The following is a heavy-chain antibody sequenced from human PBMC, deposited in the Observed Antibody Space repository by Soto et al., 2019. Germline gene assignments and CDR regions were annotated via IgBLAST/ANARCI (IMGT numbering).Heavy chain of an antibody. Sequence: EVQLVESGGGLVQPGGALRLSCAASGFTFSDYYMDWVRQAPVKGLEWVGRIRNKVNGYSTEYAASEKGRFTISRDDSKNSLYLQMNSLKTEDTAVYYCASSTSGTYLLHSWGQGTQVTVSS. V-gene: IGHV3-72*01. CDR1: GFTFSDYY. J-gene: IGHJ4*02. CDR2: IRNKVNGYST. D-gene: IGHD1-26*01. CDR3: ASSTSGTYLLHS.